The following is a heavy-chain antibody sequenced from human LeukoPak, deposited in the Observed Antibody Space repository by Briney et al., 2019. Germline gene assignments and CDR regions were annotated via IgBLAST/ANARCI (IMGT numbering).Heavy chain of an antibody. J-gene: IGHJ4*02. CDR3: ARDPGIAAAPYYFDY. CDR2: ISSSSSYI. CDR1: GFTFRSYA. V-gene: IGHV3-21*01. Sequence: GGSLRLSCAASGFTFRSYAMSWVRQAPGKGLEWVSSISSSSSYIYYADSVKGRFTISRDNAKNSLYLQMNSLRAEDTAVYYCARDPGIAAAPYYFDYWGQGTLVTVSS. D-gene: IGHD6-13*01.